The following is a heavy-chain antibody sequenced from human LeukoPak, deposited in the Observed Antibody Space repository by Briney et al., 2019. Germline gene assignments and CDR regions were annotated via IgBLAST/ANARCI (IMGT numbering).Heavy chain of an antibody. D-gene: IGHD2-2*01. V-gene: IGHV4-34*01. CDR2: INHSGST. CDR3: ARGQREYSTSYCSSTSCYPTRYYYYGMDV. Sequence: PSETLSLTCAVYGESFSGYYWSWIRQPPGKGLEWIGEINHSGSTNYNPSLKSRVTISVDTSKNQFSLKLSSVTAADTAVYYCARGQREYSTSYCSSTSCYPTRYYYYGMDVWGQGTTVTVSS. CDR1: GESFSGYY. J-gene: IGHJ6*02.